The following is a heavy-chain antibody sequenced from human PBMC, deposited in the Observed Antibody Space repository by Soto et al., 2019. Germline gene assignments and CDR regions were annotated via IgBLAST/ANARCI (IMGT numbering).Heavy chain of an antibody. J-gene: IGHJ3*01. Sequence: GGSLRLSCTASGFRFSIYGMHWVRQAPGKGLQYVSGITSNGDSIYYGDSVRGRFTISRDNSKNTLYLQMGSLRIDDMAVYYCATDHLEVWGQGTMVTVSS. CDR1: GFRFSIYG. CDR2: ITSNGDSI. CDR3: ATDHLEV. V-gene: IGHV3-64*02.